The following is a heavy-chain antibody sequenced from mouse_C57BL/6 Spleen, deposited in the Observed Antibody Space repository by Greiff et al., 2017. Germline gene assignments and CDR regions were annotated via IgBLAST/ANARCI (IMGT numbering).Heavy chain of an antibody. CDR1: GYTFTDYE. J-gene: IGHJ4*01. Sequence: VQLQQSGAELVRPGASVTLSCKASGYTFTDYEMHWVKQTPVHGLEWIGAIDPETGGTAYNQKFKGKAILTADKSSSTAYMELRSLTSEDSAVYYCTRTLSHYYGSRGAMDYWGQGTSVTVSS. D-gene: IGHD1-1*01. CDR2: IDPETGGT. V-gene: IGHV1-15*01. CDR3: TRTLSHYYGSRGAMDY.